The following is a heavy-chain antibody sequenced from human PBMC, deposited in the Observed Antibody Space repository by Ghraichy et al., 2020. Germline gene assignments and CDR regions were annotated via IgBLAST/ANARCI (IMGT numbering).Heavy chain of an antibody. Sequence: ASVKVSCKASGYTFTNYGVTWVRQAPGQGLEWVGWISAYNGNTNYAQNLQDRVTLTTDTSTSTAYMELRSLRSDDTAVYFCARDFWSNSLQHDAFDIWGQGTMVTVSS. V-gene: IGHV1-18*01. J-gene: IGHJ3*02. CDR1: GYTFTNYG. CDR2: ISAYNGNT. D-gene: IGHD3-3*01. CDR3: ARDFWSNSLQHDAFDI.